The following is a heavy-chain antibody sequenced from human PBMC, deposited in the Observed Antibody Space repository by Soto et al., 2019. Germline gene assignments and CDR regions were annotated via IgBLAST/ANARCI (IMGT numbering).Heavy chain of an antibody. V-gene: IGHV1-18*04. D-gene: IGHD6-19*01. CDR1: GYSFTTHG. Sequence: ASVKVSCKASGYSFTTHGISWVRRAPGHGLEWMGWISAYNGDTHYVQRFQGRLPMTTDTSTSTAYMELRSLTSDDTAVYYCARDPPFSGIQRGTPLMDVWGQGTTVTVSS. CDR2: ISAYNGDT. CDR3: ARDPPFSGIQRGTPLMDV. J-gene: IGHJ6*02.